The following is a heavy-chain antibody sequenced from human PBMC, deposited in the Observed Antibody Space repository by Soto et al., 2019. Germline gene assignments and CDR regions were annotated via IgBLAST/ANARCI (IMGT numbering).Heavy chain of an antibody. CDR2: IYYSGST. V-gene: IGHV4-39*01. CDR3: ARHHAIAAAENDAFDS. J-gene: IGHJ3*02. D-gene: IGHD6-13*01. Sequence: KPSETLSLTCTVSGGSISSSSYYWGWIRQPPGKGLEWIGSIYYSGSTYYNPSLKSRVTISVDTSKNQFSLKLSSVTAADTAVYYCARHHAIAAAENDAFDSWGQGTMVTVSS. CDR1: GGSISSSSYY.